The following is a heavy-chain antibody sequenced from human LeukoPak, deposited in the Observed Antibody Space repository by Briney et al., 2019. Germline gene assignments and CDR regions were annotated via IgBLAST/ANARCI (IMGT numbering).Heavy chain of an antibody. CDR3: ARNSSSSACMDY. Sequence: ASVKVSCKASGYTFTSYYMHWVRQAPGQGLEWMGIINPSGGSTSYAQKFQGRVTMTRDTSISTAYMELSRLTSDDTAVYFCARNSSSSACMDYWGQGTLVTVSS. J-gene: IGHJ4*02. CDR2: INPSGGST. CDR1: GYTFTSYY. V-gene: IGHV1-46*01. D-gene: IGHD6-6*01.